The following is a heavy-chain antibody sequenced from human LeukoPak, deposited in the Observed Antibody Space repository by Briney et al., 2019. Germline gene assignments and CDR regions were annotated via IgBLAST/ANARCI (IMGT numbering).Heavy chain of an antibody. Sequence: GGSLRLSCAATGFTFSSYVMNWVRQAPGKGLEWVSSISSSNSYIYYADSVKGRFTISRDNAKNSLYLQMNSLRAEDTAVYYCAREYGYTRHFDYWGQGTLVTVSS. CDR3: AREYGYTRHFDY. D-gene: IGHD5-24*01. J-gene: IGHJ4*02. V-gene: IGHV3-21*01. CDR2: ISSSNSYI. CDR1: GFTFSSYV.